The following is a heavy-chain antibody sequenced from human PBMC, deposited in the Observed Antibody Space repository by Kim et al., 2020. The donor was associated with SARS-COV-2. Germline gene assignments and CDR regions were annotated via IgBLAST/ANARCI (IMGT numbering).Heavy chain of an antibody. CDR1: GFIFSGSD. D-gene: IGHD3-10*01. CDR3: VRREMSGSRGMD. Sequence: LSLTCAASGFIFSGSDVHWVRQASGKGLEWVGRIKTRPENYATAYSASATGRFTISRDDSKNTAYLQMNRLIIEDTAIYYCVRREMSGSRGMDWGQG. J-gene: IGHJ4*02. V-gene: IGHV3-73*01. CDR2: IKTRPENYAT.